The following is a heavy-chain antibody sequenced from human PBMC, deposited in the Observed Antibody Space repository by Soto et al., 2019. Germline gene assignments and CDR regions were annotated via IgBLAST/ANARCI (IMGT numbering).Heavy chain of an antibody. CDR2: ISAYNGNT. CDR1: GYTFTSYG. D-gene: IGHD3-10*01. J-gene: IGHJ6*02. V-gene: IGHV1-18*01. CDR3: ARSTYYYGSGSSGYYYGMDV. Sequence: SVKVSCKASGYTFTSYGISWVRQAPGQGLEWMGWISAYNGNTNYAQKLQGRVTMTTDTSTSTAYMELRSLRSDDTAVYYCARSTYYYGSGSSGYYYGMDVWGQGTTVTVSS.